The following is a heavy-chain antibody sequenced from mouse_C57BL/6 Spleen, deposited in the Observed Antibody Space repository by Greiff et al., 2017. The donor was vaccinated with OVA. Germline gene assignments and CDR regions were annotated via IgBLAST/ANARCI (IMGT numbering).Heavy chain of an antibody. Sequence: EVQLVESGGGLVKPGGSLKLSCAASGFTFSDYGMHWVRQAPEKGLEWVAYISSGSSTIYYADTVKGRFTIPRDNAKNTLFLQVTSLRCEYAAVYYCARGAVRFCAVDYWGQGTSVTVSS. V-gene: IGHV5-17*01. CDR3: ARGAVRFCAVDY. CDR1: GFTFSDYG. J-gene: IGHJ4*01. CDR2: ISSGSSTI. D-gene: IGHD1-1*01.